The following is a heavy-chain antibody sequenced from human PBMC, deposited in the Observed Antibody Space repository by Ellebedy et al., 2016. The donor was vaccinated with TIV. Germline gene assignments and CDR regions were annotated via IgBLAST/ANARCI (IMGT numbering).Heavy chain of an antibody. D-gene: IGHD3-22*01. CDR2: VYYSGIA. Sequence: MPGGSLRLSCTVSNGSISGSFWTWVRRPPGKGLEWIGYVYYSGIANYNPSLKSRLTISVDTSRNQLSLKLNSVTAADTAVYYCARDRDSTGYFSPWGQGILVTVSS. V-gene: IGHV4-59*01. CDR3: ARDRDSTGYFSP. CDR1: NGSISGSF. J-gene: IGHJ5*02.